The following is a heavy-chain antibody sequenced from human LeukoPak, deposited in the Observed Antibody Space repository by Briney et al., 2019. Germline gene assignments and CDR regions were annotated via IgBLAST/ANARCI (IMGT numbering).Heavy chain of an antibody. Sequence: SETLSLTCAVYGGSFSDYYWNWIRQPPGKGLDWIREINHSGSTTYNPSLKSRVTISVDTSKNQFSLRLSSVTAADTAVYYCARGRSTYNGYSSRHYQWFDPWGQGTLVTVSS. D-gene: IGHD6-13*01. CDR3: ARGRSTYNGYSSRHYQWFDP. J-gene: IGHJ5*02. CDR2: INHSGST. V-gene: IGHV4-34*01. CDR1: GGSFSDYY.